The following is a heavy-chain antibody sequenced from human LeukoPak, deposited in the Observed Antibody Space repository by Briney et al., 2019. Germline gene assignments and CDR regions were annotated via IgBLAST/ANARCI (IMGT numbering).Heavy chain of an antibody. CDR3: ARVLVYWNDASVVQDYYYYYGMDV. CDR1: GGTFSSYA. D-gene: IGHD1-1*01. CDR2: IIPILGIA. V-gene: IGHV1-69*04. J-gene: IGHJ6*02. Sequence: REASVKVSCKASGGTFSSYAISWVRQAPGQGLEWMGRIIPILGIANYAQKFQGRVTITADKSTSTAYMELSSLRSEDTAVYYCARVLVYWNDASVVQDYYYYYGMDVWGQGTTVTVSS.